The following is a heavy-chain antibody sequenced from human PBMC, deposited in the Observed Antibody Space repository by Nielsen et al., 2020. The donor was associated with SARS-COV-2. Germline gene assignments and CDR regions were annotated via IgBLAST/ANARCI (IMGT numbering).Heavy chain of an antibody. V-gene: IGHV1-46*01. Sequence: ASVKVSCKASGYTFTGYYMHWVRQAPGQGLDWMGIINPSGGSTSYAQKFQGRVTMTRDTSTSTVYMELSSLRSEDTAVYYCARVSRTVVDYWGQGTLVTVSS. D-gene: IGHD4-23*01. CDR3: ARVSRTVVDY. CDR1: GYTFTGYY. CDR2: INPSGGST. J-gene: IGHJ4*02.